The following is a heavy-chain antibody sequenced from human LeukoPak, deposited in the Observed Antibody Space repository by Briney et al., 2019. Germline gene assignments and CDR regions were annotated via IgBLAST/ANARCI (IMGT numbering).Heavy chain of an antibody. CDR1: GFSFSTFG. CDR2: ISYDGSNK. CDR3: AREGYRDYYYGMDV. J-gene: IGHJ6*02. V-gene: IGHV3-33*01. D-gene: IGHD1-1*01. Sequence: LSGRSLRLSCAASGFSFSTFGMHWVRQAPGKGLEWVAVISYDGSNKLYADSVKGRFTISRDNSKNTLYLQINSLRAGDTAVYYCAREGYRDYYYGMDVWGQGTTVTVSS.